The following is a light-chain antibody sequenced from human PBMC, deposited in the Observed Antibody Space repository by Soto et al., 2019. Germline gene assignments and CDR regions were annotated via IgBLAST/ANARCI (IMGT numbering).Light chain of an antibody. CDR3: QQYGRSPLT. Sequence: EIVLTQSPGTLSLSPGERATLSCRASLSVSSNYLAWYQQKPGQAPRLLIYGASSRATGIPDRFSGSGSGTDFTLTIRRLEPEDFAVYYCQQYGRSPLTFGGGTKVDIK. J-gene: IGKJ4*01. V-gene: IGKV3-20*01. CDR2: GAS. CDR1: LSVSSNY.